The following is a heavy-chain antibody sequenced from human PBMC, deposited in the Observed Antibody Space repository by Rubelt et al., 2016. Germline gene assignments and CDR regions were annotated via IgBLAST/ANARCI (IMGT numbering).Heavy chain of an antibody. CDR1: GFTFSSYA. V-gene: IGHV3-23*01. D-gene: IGHD1-26*01. J-gene: IGHJ4*02. Sequence: EVQLLESGGGLVQFGGSLRLSCAASGFTFSSYAMSWVRQAPGKGLEWVSGICGSGDRTYYADSVKGRFTISRDISKSTLYLQMNSRGAWDTAVYYCATSKVNSGSCGAVLDYWGQGALVIVSS. CDR2: ICGSGDRT. CDR3: ATSKVNSGSCGAVLDY.